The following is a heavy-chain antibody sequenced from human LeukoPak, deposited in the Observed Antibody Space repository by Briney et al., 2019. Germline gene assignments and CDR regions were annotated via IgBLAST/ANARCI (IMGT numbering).Heavy chain of an antibody. CDR1: GFTFSSYG. CDR2: IWYDGSNK. D-gene: IGHD4-23*01. CDR3: ARDRDYGGNALDY. J-gene: IGHJ4*02. V-gene: IGHV3-33*01. Sequence: GRSLRLSCAASGFTFSSYGMHWVRQAPGKGLEWVAVIWYDGSNKYHADSVKGRFTISRDNSKNALYLQMNSLRAEDTAVYYCARDRDYGGNALDYWGQGTLVTVSS.